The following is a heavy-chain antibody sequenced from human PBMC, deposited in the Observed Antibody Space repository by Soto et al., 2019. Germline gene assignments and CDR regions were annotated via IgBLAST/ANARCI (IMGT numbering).Heavy chain of an antibody. Sequence: PGGSLRLSCAASGFTFSRYSMNWVRQAPGKGLEWVSYISSSSNSIYYADSVKGRFTISRDNAKNTLHLQMNSLRAEDTAVYYCAKPYCSGGSCYRWYFDLWGRGTLVTVSS. CDR1: GFTFSRYS. J-gene: IGHJ2*01. D-gene: IGHD2-15*01. CDR2: ISSSSNSI. V-gene: IGHV3-48*01. CDR3: AKPYCSGGSCYRWYFDL.